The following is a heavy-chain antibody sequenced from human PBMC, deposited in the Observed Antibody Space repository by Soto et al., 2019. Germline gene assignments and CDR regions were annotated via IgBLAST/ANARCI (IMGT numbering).Heavy chain of an antibody. V-gene: IGHV4-4*07. CDR1: GGSISSYY. J-gene: IGHJ4*02. CDR3: ARATRDYGDYGYFDY. CDR2: IYPSGNT. Sequence: SETLSLTCSVSGGSISSYYWSWIRQPAGKGLEWIGRIYPSGNTNYNPSLKSRVTMSVDTSKNQFALKLSSVTAADTAVYYCARATRDYGDYGYFDYWGQGTLVTVSS. D-gene: IGHD4-17*01.